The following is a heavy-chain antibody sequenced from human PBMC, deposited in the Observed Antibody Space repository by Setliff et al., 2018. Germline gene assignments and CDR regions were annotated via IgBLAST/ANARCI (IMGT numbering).Heavy chain of an antibody. CDR3: ARLNYDILTGYYGSPYYYGMDV. Sequence: SETLSLTCTVSGYSISSGYYWGWIRQPPGKGLEWIGSIYHSGSTYYNPSLKSRVTISVDPSKNQFSLKLSSLTAADTAVYYCARLNYDILTGYYGSPYYYGMDVWGQGTTVTVSS. CDR1: GYSISSGYY. CDR2: IYHSGST. J-gene: IGHJ6*02. V-gene: IGHV4-38-2*02. D-gene: IGHD3-9*01.